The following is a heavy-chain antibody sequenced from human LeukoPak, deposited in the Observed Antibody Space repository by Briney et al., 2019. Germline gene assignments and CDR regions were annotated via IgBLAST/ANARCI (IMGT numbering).Heavy chain of an antibody. D-gene: IGHD1-26*01. CDR2: INWNGGST. CDR3: ARVRGSYSVDY. Sequence: GGSLRLSCAASGFTFDDYGMTWVRQAPGKGLEWVSGINWNGGSTGYADSVKGRFTISRDNAKNSLSLQMNSPRAEDTAVYYCARVRGSYSVDYWGQGTLVTVSS. V-gene: IGHV3-20*04. CDR1: GFTFDDYG. J-gene: IGHJ4*02.